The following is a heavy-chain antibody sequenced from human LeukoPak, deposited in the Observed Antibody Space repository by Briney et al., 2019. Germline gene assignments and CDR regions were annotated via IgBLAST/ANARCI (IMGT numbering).Heavy chain of an antibody. V-gene: IGHV4-34*01. CDR3: ARGLRGYYYYYYYMDV. CDR2: INHSGST. CDR1: GGSFSGYY. J-gene: IGHJ6*03. Sequence: PSETLSLTCAVCGGSFSGYYWSWIRQPPGKGLEWIGEINHSGSTNYNPSLKSRVTISVDTSKNQFSLKLSSVTAADTAVYYCARGLRGYYYYYYYMDVWGKGTTVTVSS. D-gene: IGHD3-22*01.